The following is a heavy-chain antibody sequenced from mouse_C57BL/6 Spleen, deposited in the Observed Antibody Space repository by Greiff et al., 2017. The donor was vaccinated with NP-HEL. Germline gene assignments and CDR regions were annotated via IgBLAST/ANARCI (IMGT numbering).Heavy chain of an antibody. J-gene: IGHJ2*01. V-gene: IGHV5-17*01. Sequence: EVKLVESGGGLVKPGGSLKLSCAASGFTFSDYGMHWVRQAPEKGLEWVAYISSGSGTIYYADTVKGRFTISRDNAKNTLFLQMTRLRSEDTAMYYCAREDYYGPYYFDYWGQGTTLTVSS. CDR2: ISSGSGTI. CDR1: GFTFSDYG. D-gene: IGHD1-1*01. CDR3: AREDYYGPYYFDY.